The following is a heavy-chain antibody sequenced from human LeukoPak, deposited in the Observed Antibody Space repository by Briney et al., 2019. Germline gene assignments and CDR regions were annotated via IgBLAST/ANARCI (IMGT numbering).Heavy chain of an antibody. CDR2: IDTSVNT. CDR3: ARVSSRWYQDWYFDL. D-gene: IGHD6-13*01. Sequence: PSQTLSPTCTLSVGSTSSYNWSWIRHPAGKGQGRSGRIDTSVNTNYKTPPTSRVSLSVDTSTNQFSLKLCSVTAADTAAYYSARVSSRWYQDWYFDLWGRGTLVTVSS. J-gene: IGHJ2*01. V-gene: IGHV4-4*07. CDR1: VGSTSSYN.